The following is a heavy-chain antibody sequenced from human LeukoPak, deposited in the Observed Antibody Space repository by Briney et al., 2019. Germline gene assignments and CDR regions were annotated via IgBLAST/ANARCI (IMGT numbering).Heavy chain of an antibody. Sequence: GGSLRLSCAASGFTFSSYSMTWVRQAPGKGLEWVSSISSSSSYIYYADSVKGRFTISRDNAKNSLYLQMNSLRAEDTAVYYCARAERGGFDYWGQGTLVTVSS. D-gene: IGHD1-26*01. CDR2: ISSSSSYI. CDR3: ARAERGGFDY. J-gene: IGHJ4*02. CDR1: GFTFSSYS. V-gene: IGHV3-21*01.